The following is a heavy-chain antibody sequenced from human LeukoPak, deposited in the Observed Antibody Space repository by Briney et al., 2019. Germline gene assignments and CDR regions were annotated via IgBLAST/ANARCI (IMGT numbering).Heavy chain of an antibody. V-gene: IGHV3-7*01. CDR3: ARAVWDSSGYYYDY. CDR1: GFTFSSYW. CDR2: IKQDGSEK. D-gene: IGHD3-22*01. Sequence: GGSMRLSCAASGFTFSSYWMSWVRQAPGKGLEWVANIKQDGSEKYYVDSVKGRFTISRDNAKNSLYLQMNSLRAEDTAVYYCARAVWDSSGYYYDYWGQGTLVTVSS. J-gene: IGHJ4*02.